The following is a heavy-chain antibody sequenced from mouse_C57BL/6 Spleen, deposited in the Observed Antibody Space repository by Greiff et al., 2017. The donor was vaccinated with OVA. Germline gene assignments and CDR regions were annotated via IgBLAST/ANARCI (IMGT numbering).Heavy chain of an antibody. V-gene: IGHV1-50*01. CDR2: IDPSDSYT. Sequence: VQLQQPGAELVKPGASVKLSCKASGYTFTSYWMQWVKQRPGQGLEWIGEIDPSDSYTNYNQKFKGKATLTVATSSSTAYMQLSSLTSEDSAVYYCAKGYGDYGMDYWGQGTSVTVSS. J-gene: IGHJ4*01. CDR3: AKGYGDYGMDY. CDR1: GYTFTSYW. D-gene: IGHD2-13*01.